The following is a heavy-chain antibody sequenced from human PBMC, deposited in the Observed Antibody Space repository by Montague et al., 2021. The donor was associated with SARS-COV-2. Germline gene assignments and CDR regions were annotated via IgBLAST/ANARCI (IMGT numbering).Heavy chain of an antibody. CDR3: AYFSTTVSTDYFDP. CDR2: IYWNDDE. J-gene: IGHJ5*02. Sequence: PALVKPTQTLTLTCSFSGFSLSTGGVGVGWFRQPPEKALEWLALIYWNDDERYTPSLRTRLTITKDISNNQLALIMTNMDPVDTATYYCAYFSTTVSTDYFDPWGPGHRVTVSS. D-gene: IGHD4-17*01. V-gene: IGHV2-5*01. CDR1: GFSLSTGGVG.